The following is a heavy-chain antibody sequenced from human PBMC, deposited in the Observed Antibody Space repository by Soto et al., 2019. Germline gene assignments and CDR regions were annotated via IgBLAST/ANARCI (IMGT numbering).Heavy chain of an antibody. Sequence: EVQLVESGGGLVQPGGSLILSCAASGFTFSSYWMHWVRQAPGKGLVWVSRINNDGNSTSYADSVKGRFTISRDNAKSTLYLEMSSLRAEDTAVYYCARDPLLIGDTDYCLDVWGQGTTVTVSS. J-gene: IGHJ6*02. V-gene: IGHV3-74*01. CDR3: ARDPLLIGDTDYCLDV. D-gene: IGHD2-21*01. CDR1: GFTFSSYW. CDR2: INNDGNST.